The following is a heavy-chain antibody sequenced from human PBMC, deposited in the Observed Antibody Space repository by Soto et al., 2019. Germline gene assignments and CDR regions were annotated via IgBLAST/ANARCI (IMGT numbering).Heavy chain of an antibody. CDR1: GYTFTSYY. Sequence: ASVKVSCKTAGYTFTSYYLHCVRQAPGQGLEWMGIINPSGGGTSYAQKFQSRVTMTIDSSTSTVYMELSSLIYDDTAVYYCTRDRGTSMITKLFDYWGQGTLVTSPQ. D-gene: IGHD3-16*01. CDR2: INPSGGGT. V-gene: IGHV1-46*03. J-gene: IGHJ4*02. CDR3: TRDRGTSMITKLFDY.